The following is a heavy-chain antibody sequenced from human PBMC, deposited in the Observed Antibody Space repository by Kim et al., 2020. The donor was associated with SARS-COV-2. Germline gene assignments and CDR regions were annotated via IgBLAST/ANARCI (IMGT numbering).Heavy chain of an antibody. V-gene: IGHV4-31*02. Sequence: YYNPSLKSRVTISVDTSKNQFSLKLSSVTAADTAVYYCARYPVIYYGMDVWGQGTTVPSP. J-gene: IGHJ6*02. D-gene: IGHD3-10*01. CDR3: ARYPVIYYGMDV.